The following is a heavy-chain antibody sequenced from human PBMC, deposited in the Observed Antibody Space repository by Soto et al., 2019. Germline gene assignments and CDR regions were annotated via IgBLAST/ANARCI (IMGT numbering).Heavy chain of an antibody. CDR2: INPSGGST. CDR3: ASRAGSGRDLDY. D-gene: IGHD3-10*01. Sequence: QVQLVQSGAEVKKPGASVKVSCKASGYTFTSYYMHWVRQAPGQGLEWMGIINPSGGSTSYAQKLQGRVTMPRDPSTSTVYMELSSLRAEDRAVYYWASRAGSGRDLDYWCQGTLVTVSS. CDR1: GYTFTSYY. V-gene: IGHV1-46*03. J-gene: IGHJ4*02.